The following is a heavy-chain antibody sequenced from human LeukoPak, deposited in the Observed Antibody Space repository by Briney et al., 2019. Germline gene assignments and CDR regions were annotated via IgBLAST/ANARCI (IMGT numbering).Heavy chain of an antibody. CDR3: ARGGGPRELDY. Sequence: GRSLRLSCAASGFTFSSYGMHWVRQAPGKGLEWVAVISYDGSNKYYADSVKGRFTISRDNSKNTLYLQMNSLRAEDTAVYYCARGGGPRELDYWGQGTLVTVSS. CDR2: ISYDGSNK. J-gene: IGHJ4*02. CDR1: GFTFSSYG. D-gene: IGHD1-1*01. V-gene: IGHV3-30*03.